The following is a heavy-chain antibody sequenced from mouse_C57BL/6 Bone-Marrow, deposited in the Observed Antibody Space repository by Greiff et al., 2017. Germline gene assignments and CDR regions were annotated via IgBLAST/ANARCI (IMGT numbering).Heavy chain of an antibody. Sequence: QVQLQQSGAELVRPGASVTLSCKASGYTFTDYEMHWVKQTPVHGLEWIGAIDPETGGTAYNQKFKGKAILTADKSSSTAYMELRSLTSEDSAVYYCTTRSSRYYFDYWGQGTTLTVSS. CDR1: GYTFTDYE. D-gene: IGHD1-1*01. J-gene: IGHJ2*01. V-gene: IGHV1-15*01. CDR2: IDPETGGT. CDR3: TTRSSRYYFDY.